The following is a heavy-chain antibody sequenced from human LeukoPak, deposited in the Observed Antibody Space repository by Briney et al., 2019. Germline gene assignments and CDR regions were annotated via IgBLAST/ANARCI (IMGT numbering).Heavy chain of an antibody. CDR3: ARDRRDGYKYGIDY. V-gene: IGHV1-2*02. CDR1: GYTFTGYY. Sequence: ASVKVSCKASGYTFTGYYMHWVRQAPAQGFEWMGWISPNSGGTNYAQKFQGRVTMTRDTSISTAYMELSRLRSDDTAVYYCARDRRDGYKYGIDYWGQGTLVTVSS. D-gene: IGHD5-24*01. J-gene: IGHJ4*02. CDR2: ISPNSGGT.